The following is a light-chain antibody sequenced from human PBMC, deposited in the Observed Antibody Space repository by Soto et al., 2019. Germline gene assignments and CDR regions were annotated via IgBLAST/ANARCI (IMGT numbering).Light chain of an antibody. CDR3: SSYAGSNNFV. CDR2: EVS. CDR1: SSDVGSYNY. Sequence: QSALTQPPSASGSPGQSVTISCTGTSSDVGSYNYVSWYQQHPGKAPKLMIYEVSKRPSGVPDRFSVSKSGNTASLTVSGLQAEDEADYYCSSYAGSNNFVFGGGTKLTVL. J-gene: IGLJ2*01. V-gene: IGLV2-8*01.